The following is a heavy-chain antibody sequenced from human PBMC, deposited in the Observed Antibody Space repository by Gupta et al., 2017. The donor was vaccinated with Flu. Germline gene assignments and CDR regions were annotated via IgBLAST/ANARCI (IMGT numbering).Heavy chain of an antibody. Sequence: EVQLLESGGGLVQPGGSLRLSCAASGFTFSSYAMSWVRPAPGKGLEWVSAISGSGGSTYYADSVKGRFTISRDNSKNTLYLQMNSLRAEDTAVYYCAKDISGWSQGIPWFDPWGQGTLVTVSS. D-gene: IGHD6-19*01. CDR3: AKDISGWSQGIPWFDP. V-gene: IGHV3-23*01. J-gene: IGHJ5*02. CDR1: GFTFSSYA. CDR2: ISGSGGST.